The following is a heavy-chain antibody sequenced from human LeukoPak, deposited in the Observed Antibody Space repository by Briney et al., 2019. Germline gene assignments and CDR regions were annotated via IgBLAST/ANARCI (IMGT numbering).Heavy chain of an antibody. J-gene: IGHJ4*02. V-gene: IGHV3-7*03. CDR2: IRQDGGDK. CDR3: ARVIVTVPGQSDYFDY. CDR1: GFTFSSYG. D-gene: IGHD2/OR15-2a*01. Sequence: GGSLRLSCAASGFTFSSYGMHWVRQAPGKGLEWVANIRQDGGDKYYADSVKGRFTISRDNAKNSLYLQMNSLRAEDTAVYSCARVIVTVPGQSDYFDYWGQGTLVTFSS.